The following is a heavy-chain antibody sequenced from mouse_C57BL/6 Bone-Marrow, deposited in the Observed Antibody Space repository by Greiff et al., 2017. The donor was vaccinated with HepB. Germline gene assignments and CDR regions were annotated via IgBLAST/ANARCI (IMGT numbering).Heavy chain of an antibody. CDR3: TKGGGPAY. CDR1: GFNIKDDY. Sequence: VQLQQSGAELVRPGASVKLSCTASGFNIKDDYMHWVKQRPEQGLEWIGWIDPENGDTEYASKFQGKATITADTSSNTAYLQLSSLTSEDTAVYYCTKGGGPAYWGQGTLVTVSA. V-gene: IGHV14-4*01. CDR2: IDPENGDT. J-gene: IGHJ3*01.